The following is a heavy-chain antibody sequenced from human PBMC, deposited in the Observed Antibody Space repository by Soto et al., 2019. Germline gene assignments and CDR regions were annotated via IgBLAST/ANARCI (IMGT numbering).Heavy chain of an antibody. D-gene: IGHD3-9*01. Sequence: EVQLVESGGGLVQPGGSLRLSCAASGFTFSSYAMHWVRQAPGKGLEFVSAISSNGGITHYANSVKGRFTISRDNXXNTLYLQMGSLRAEDMAVYYCARGYYDILSGYFDYWGQGMLVTVSS. J-gene: IGHJ4*02. CDR3: ARGYYDILSGYFDY. CDR1: GFTFSSYA. CDR2: ISSNGGIT. V-gene: IGHV3-64*01.